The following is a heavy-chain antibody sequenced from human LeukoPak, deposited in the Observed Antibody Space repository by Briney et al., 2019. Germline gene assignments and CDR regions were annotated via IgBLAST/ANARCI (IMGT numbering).Heavy chain of an antibody. V-gene: IGHV1-8*03. D-gene: IGHD3-3*01. CDR1: GYTFTSDD. Sequence: ASVKVSCKASGYTFTSDDINWVRQATGQGLEWVGWMNPNSGNTGYAQKFQGRVIITRNTSISTAYMELSSLRSEDTAVNYCAREFQGYDFWSGYPLSINWFDPWGQGTLVTVSS. J-gene: IGHJ5*02. CDR2: MNPNSGNT. CDR3: AREFQGYDFWSGYPLSINWFDP.